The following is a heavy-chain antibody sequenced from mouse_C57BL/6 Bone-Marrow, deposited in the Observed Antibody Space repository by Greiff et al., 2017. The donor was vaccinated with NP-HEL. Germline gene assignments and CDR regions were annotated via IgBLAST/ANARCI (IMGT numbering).Heavy chain of an antibody. CDR2: IYPGGGYT. Sequence: QVHVKQSGAELVRPGTSVKMSCKASGYTFTNYWIGWAKQRPGHGLEWIGDIYPGGGYTNYNEKFKGKATLTADKSSSTAYMQFSSLTSEDSAIYYCARELGRGFDYWGQGTTLTVSS. D-gene: IGHD4-1*01. V-gene: IGHV1-63*01. CDR3: ARELGRGFDY. CDR1: GYTFTNYW. J-gene: IGHJ2*01.